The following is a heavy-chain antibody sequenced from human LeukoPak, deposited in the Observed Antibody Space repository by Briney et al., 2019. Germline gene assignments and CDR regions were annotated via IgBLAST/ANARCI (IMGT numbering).Heavy chain of an antibody. V-gene: IGHV1-69*13. Sequence: SVKVSCKASGGTFSSYAISWVRQAPGQGLEWMGGIIPIFGTANYAQKFQGRVTITADESTSTAYMELSSLRSEDTAVYYYARDGGYSSSSSASFDYWGQGTLVTVSS. CDR3: ARDGGYSSSSSASFDY. J-gene: IGHJ4*02. D-gene: IGHD6-13*01. CDR2: IIPIFGTA. CDR1: GGTFSSYA.